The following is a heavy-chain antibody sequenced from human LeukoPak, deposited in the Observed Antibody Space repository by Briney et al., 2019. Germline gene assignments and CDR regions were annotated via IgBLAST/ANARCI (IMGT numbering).Heavy chain of an antibody. J-gene: IGHJ5*02. Sequence: ASETLSLTCTVSGGSITSYYWSWIRQPAGRGLEWIARIHTNGGTNYNPSLSSRVTLSVDTSKNQLSLKLTSVTAADTALYYCARELAVAGTVTHRFDPSRQGTLVTVSS. V-gene: IGHV4-4*07. CDR2: IHTNGGT. CDR3: ARELAVAGTVTHRFDP. CDR1: GGSITSYY. D-gene: IGHD6-19*01.